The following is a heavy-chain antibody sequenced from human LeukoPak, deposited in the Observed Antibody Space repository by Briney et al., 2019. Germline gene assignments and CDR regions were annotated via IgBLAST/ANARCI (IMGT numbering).Heavy chain of an antibody. V-gene: IGHV3-21*01. CDR3: ASDGSGWSRDH. Sequence: PGGSLRLSCVVSGLPFSIYGMTWVRQAPGKGLEWVSSVNFGSTAMYYADSVKGRFTISRDNAKNSVFLQMNSLRAEDTALYYCASDGSGWSRDHWGQGTLVTVSS. D-gene: IGHD6-19*01. CDR2: VNFGSTAM. J-gene: IGHJ4*02. CDR1: GLPFSIYG.